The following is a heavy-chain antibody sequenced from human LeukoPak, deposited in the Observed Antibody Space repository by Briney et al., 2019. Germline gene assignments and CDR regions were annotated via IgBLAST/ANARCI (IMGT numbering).Heavy chain of an antibody. Sequence: GGSLRLSCADSGFTFSNYNMNWVRQAPGKAMEWVSSITSSGTYTFYADSVKGRFTISRDNAKNSLYLQMDSLGPEDTAVYFCAKGSGWEASYFYYYMDVWGKGTTVTISS. J-gene: IGHJ6*03. D-gene: IGHD1-26*01. CDR1: GFTFSNYN. CDR2: ITSSGTYT. V-gene: IGHV3-21*01. CDR3: AKGSGWEASYFYYYMDV.